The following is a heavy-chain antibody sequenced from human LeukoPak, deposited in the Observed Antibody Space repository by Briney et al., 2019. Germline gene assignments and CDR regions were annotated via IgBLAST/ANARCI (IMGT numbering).Heavy chain of an antibody. J-gene: IGHJ4*02. CDR1: GFTFSDYW. D-gene: IGHD1-14*01. CDR2: INSGGSRT. Sequence: GGSLRLSCAASGFTFSDYWMHWVRQVPGKGLVWVSRINSGGSRTTYADSVKGRFTISRDNAKDTLYLQMDSLRAEDTGVYYCARSNQADDYWGQGTLVTVSS. V-gene: IGHV3-74*01. CDR3: ARSNQADDY.